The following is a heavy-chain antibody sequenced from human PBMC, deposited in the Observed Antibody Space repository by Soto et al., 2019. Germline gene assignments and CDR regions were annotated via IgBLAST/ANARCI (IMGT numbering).Heavy chain of an antibody. J-gene: IGHJ4*02. Sequence: RASVKVSCKASGCTFISYAISWVRQAPGQGLEWMGGIIPIFGTANYAQKFQGRVTITADESTSTAYMELSSLRSEDTAVYYCARDRRVTSGLWYFDYWGQGTLVTVSS. CDR3: ARDRRVTSGLWYFDY. CDR1: GCTFISYA. D-gene: IGHD4-4*01. V-gene: IGHV1-69*13. CDR2: IIPIFGTA.